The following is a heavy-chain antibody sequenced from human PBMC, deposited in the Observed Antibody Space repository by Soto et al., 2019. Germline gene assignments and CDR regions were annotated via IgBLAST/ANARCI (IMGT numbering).Heavy chain of an antibody. CDR1: GYTFTSYG. D-gene: IGHD3-10*01. V-gene: IGHV1-18*01. Sequence: ASVKVSCKASGYTFTSYGISWVRQAPGQGLEWMGWISVYNGNTNYAQKLQGRVTMTTDTSTSTAYMELRSLRSDDTAVYYCARERVRWFGELLRYYYYYYGMDVWGQGTTVTVSS. CDR2: ISVYNGNT. J-gene: IGHJ6*02. CDR3: ARERVRWFGELLRYYYYYYGMDV.